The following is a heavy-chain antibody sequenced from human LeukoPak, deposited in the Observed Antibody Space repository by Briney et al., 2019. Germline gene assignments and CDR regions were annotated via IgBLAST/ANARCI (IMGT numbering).Heavy chain of an antibody. CDR2: IYYSGST. J-gene: IGHJ4*02. CDR1: GGSISSSSYY. CDR3: AGDYGDYYFDY. Sequence: LSETLSLTCTVSGGSISSSSYYWGWIRQPPGRGLEWIGSIYYSGSTSYNPSLKSRVTISVDTSKNQFSLKLSSVTAADTAVYFCAGDYGDYYFDYWGQGTLVTVSS. D-gene: IGHD4-17*01. V-gene: IGHV4-39*07.